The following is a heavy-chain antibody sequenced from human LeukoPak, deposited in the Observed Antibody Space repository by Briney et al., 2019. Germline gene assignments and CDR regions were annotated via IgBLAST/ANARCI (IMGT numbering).Heavy chain of an antibody. J-gene: IGHJ4*02. CDR3: AKGKGSSSSSIDW. CDR1: GFTFDTYA. V-gene: IGHV3-23*01. D-gene: IGHD2-15*01. CDR2: ISSSGGST. Sequence: GGSLRLSCAASGFTFDTYAMSWVRQAPGRGLEWVSLISSSGGSTYYADSVKGRFTVSRDNSKNTLYRQIHSLRAEDTAVYYCAKGKGSSSSSIDWWGQGTLITVSS.